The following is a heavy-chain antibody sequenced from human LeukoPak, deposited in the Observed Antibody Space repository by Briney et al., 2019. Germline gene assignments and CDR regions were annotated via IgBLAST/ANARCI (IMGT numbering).Heavy chain of an antibody. CDR2: IYYSGST. J-gene: IGHJ6*03. CDR1: GGSISSGGYY. V-gene: IGHV4-31*03. CDR3: ARSYYYYYYYMDV. Sequence: KPSQTLSLTCTVSGGSISSGGYYWSWIRQHPGKGLEWIGYIYYSGSTYYNPSLKSRVTISVDTSKNQFSLKLSSVTAADTAVYYCARSYYYYYYYMDVWGKGTTVTVSS.